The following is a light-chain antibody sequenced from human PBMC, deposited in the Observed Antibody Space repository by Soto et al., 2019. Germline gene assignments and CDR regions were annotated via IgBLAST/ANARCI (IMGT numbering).Light chain of an antibody. CDR3: QQYGGSPRT. CDR1: QSINSF. V-gene: IGKV3-20*01. CDR2: GAS. J-gene: IGKJ1*01. Sequence: EIVLTRSPGTLSLSPGERGTLSCRASQSINSFLAWYQQRRGQAPRLLIHGASNRATGIPDRFSGSGSGTDFTLTISRLEPEDFAVYYCQQYGGSPRTFGQGTKVDIK.